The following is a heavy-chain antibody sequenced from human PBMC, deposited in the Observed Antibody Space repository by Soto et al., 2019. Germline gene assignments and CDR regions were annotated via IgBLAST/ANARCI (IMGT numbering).Heavy chain of an antibody. CDR2: ISYDGSNK. CDR3: ARDLIALAGTTYYYGMDV. J-gene: IGHJ6*02. V-gene: IGHV3-30-3*01. CDR1: GFTFSSYA. Sequence: QVQLVESGGGVVQPGRSLRLSCAASGFTFSSYAMHWVRQAPGKGLEWVAVISYDGSNKYYADSVKGRFTISRDNSKNTLYLQMNSLRAEDTAVYYCARDLIALAGTTYYYGMDVWGQGTTVTVSS. D-gene: IGHD6-19*01.